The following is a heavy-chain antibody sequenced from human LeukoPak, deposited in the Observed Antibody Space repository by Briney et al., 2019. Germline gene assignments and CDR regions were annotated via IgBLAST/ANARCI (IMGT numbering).Heavy chain of an antibody. Sequence: PGGSLRLSCAASGFTFSSYSMNWVRQAPGKGLEWVSSISSSSSYIYYADSVKGRFTISRDNAKNSLYLQMNSLRAEDTAVYYCARQGSWEYSSSLVRGSDYWGQGTLVTVSS. D-gene: IGHD6-13*01. CDR3: ARQGSWEYSSSLVRGSDY. J-gene: IGHJ4*02. V-gene: IGHV3-21*01. CDR2: ISSSSSYI. CDR1: GFTFSSYS.